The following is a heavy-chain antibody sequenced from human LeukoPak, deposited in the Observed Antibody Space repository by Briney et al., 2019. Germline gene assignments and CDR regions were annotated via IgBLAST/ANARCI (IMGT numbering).Heavy chain of an antibody. Sequence: GGSLRLSCAASGLTFSNYAFNWVRQAPGKGLDWVSGISGGDGNTHYADPVKGRFTISRDNSKDTLYLQMNSLRAEDTAVYYCARMGDGSGSSNWGQGTLVTVSS. CDR1: GLTFSNYA. D-gene: IGHD3-10*01. CDR2: ISGGDGNT. J-gene: IGHJ4*02. V-gene: IGHV3-23*01. CDR3: ARMGDGSGSSN.